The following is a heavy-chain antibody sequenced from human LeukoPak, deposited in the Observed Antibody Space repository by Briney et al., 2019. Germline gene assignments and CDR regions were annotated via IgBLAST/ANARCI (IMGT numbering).Heavy chain of an antibody. J-gene: IGHJ4*02. CDR1: GGSFSGYY. CDR2: INHSGST. CDR3: ARHWGTTVTTIDY. V-gene: IGHV4-34*01. Sequence: SETLSLTCAVYGGSFSGYYWSWIRQPPGKGLEWIGEINHSGSTNYNPSLKSRVTISVDTSKNQFSLKLSSVTAADTAVYYCARHWGTTVTTIDYWGQGILVTVSS. D-gene: IGHD4-17*01.